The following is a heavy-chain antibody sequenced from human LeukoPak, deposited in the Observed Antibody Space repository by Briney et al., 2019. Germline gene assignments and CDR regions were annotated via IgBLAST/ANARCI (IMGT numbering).Heavy chain of an antibody. Sequence: PGGSLRLSCAASGFTFDDYGMSWVRQAPGKGLEWVSGINWNGGSTGYADSVKGRFTISRDNAKNSLYLQMNSLRAEDTALYYCASPYKHLDIVVVAAALGYWGQGTLVTVSS. CDR2: INWNGGST. D-gene: IGHD2-2*03. CDR1: GFTFDDYG. V-gene: IGHV3-20*04. J-gene: IGHJ4*02. CDR3: ASPYKHLDIVVVAAALGY.